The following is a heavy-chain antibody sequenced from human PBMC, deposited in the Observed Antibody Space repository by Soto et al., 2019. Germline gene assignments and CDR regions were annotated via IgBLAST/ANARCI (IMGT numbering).Heavy chain of an antibody. CDR3: ARRYSSSWLRNYYYYYYGMDV. J-gene: IGHJ6*02. Sequence: TLSLTCAVYGGSFSGYYWSWIRQPPGKGLEWIGEINHSGSTNYNPSLKSRVTISVDTSKNQFSLKLSSVTAADTAVYYCARRYSSSWLRNYYYYYYGMDVWGQGTTVTVSS. D-gene: IGHD6-13*01. CDR1: GGSFSGYY. V-gene: IGHV4-34*01. CDR2: INHSGST.